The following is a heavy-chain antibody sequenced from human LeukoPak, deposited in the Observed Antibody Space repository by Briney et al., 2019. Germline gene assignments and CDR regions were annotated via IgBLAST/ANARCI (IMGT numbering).Heavy chain of an antibody. CDR2: ISWDSGSQ. CDR3: IKDMGFDLLKDAFHI. Sequence: GRSLRLSCVGTGFSLDDYAMHWVRQVPGKGLEWVSSISWDSGSQAYADSVKGRFTISRDNAKNSLFLEMNSLRPEDTAFYYCIKDMGFDLLKDAFHIWGQGTLVTVPS. D-gene: IGHD1-26*01. CDR1: GFSLDDYA. J-gene: IGHJ3*02. V-gene: IGHV3-9*01.